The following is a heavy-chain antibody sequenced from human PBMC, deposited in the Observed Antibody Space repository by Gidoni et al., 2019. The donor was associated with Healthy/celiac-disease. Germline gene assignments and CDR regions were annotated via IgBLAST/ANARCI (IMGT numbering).Heavy chain of an antibody. V-gene: IGHV3-23*01. Sequence: EVQLLESGGGLVQSGGSLRLSWAASVFTFSSYAMSWVRQAPGKGLEWVSAISGSGGSTYYADSVKGRFTISRDNSKNTLYLQMNSLRAEDTAVYYCAKQRRQQLHGALDYWGQGTLVTVSS. J-gene: IGHJ4*02. CDR1: VFTFSSYA. CDR2: ISGSGGST. D-gene: IGHD6-13*01. CDR3: AKQRRQQLHGALDY.